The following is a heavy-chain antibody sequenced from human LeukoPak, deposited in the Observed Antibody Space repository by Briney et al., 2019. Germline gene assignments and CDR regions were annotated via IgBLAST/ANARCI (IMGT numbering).Heavy chain of an antibody. CDR2: ISWNSGSI. CDR1: GFTFDDYA. J-gene: IGHJ4*02. D-gene: IGHD4-23*01. CDR3: ARYYGGNSACDY. V-gene: IGHV3-9*01. Sequence: GRSLSLSCAASGFTFDDYAMHWVRQAPGKGLEWVSGISWNSGSIGYADSVKGRFTISRDNAKNSLYLQMNSLRAEDTALYYCARYYGGNSACDYWGQGTLVTVSS.